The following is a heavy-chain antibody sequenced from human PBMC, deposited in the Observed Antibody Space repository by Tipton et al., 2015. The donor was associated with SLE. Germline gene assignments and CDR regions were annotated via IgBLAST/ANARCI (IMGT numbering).Heavy chain of an antibody. CDR2: ISGSGGST. CDR3: ARDQWPYYFDY. D-gene: IGHD6-19*01. V-gene: IGHV3-23*01. CDR1: GFTFSSYW. Sequence: SLRLSCAASGFTFSSYWMHWVRQAPGKGLVWVSAISGSGGSTYYADSVKGRFTISRDNSKNTLYLQMNSLRAEDTAVYYCARDQWPYYFDYWGQGTLVTVSS. J-gene: IGHJ4*02.